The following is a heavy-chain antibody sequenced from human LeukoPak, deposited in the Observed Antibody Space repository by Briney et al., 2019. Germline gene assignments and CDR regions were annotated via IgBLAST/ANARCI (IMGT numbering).Heavy chain of an antibody. Sequence: PSETLSLTCTVSGGSISSGGYYWSWIRQHPGKGLEWIGYIYYSGSTYYNPSLKSRVTISVDTSKNQFSLKLSSVTAADTAVYYCARERHRVYLDPRGQGTLVTVSS. V-gene: IGHV4-31*03. CDR3: ARERHRVYLDP. J-gene: IGHJ5*02. CDR1: GGSISSGGYY. D-gene: IGHD6-13*01. CDR2: IYYSGST.